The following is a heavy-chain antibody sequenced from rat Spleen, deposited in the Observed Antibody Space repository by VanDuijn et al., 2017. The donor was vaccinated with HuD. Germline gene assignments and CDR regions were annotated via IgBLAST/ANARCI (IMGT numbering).Heavy chain of an antibody. CDR1: GFTFNNYW. CDR3: TRRGYLSDWYFDL. Sequence: EVQLVESGGGLVQPGRSLKLSCVASGFTFNNYWMTWIRQAPAKGLEWVTTISYDGSKTYYRDSVKGRFTISRDNARSTLNLHMDSLRSEDTAIYYCTRRGYLSDWYFDLWGPGTMVTVSS. CDR2: ISYDGSKT. J-gene: IGHJ1*01. D-gene: IGHD4-4*01. V-gene: IGHV5-31*01.